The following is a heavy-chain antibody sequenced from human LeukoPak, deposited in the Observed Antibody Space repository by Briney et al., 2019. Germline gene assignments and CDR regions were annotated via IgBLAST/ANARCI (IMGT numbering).Heavy chain of an antibody. D-gene: IGHD3-3*01. Sequence: GSLRLSCAASGFTFRSNWMNWVRQAPGKGLEWIGYIYTSGRTDYNPSLKSRVSMSVDTSKNQLSMELRFLTAADTAVYYCATSYDSKTAPYDLWGQGTLVTASS. J-gene: IGHJ5*02. V-gene: IGHV4-4*09. CDR3: ATSYDSKTAPYDL. CDR2: IYTSGRT. CDR1: GFTFRSNW.